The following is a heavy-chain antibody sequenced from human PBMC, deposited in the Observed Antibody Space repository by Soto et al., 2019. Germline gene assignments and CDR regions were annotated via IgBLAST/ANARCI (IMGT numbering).Heavy chain of an antibody. D-gene: IGHD3-22*01. CDR3: XXGTNYYDSSVYYGY. V-gene: IGHV3-21*01. Sequence: EVQLVESGVGLVKPGGSLRLSCAASGFTFSSYSMNWVRQAPGKGLQWVSSISSSSTYIYYADSVKGRFTISRDNAKNXLXXXXXXLXAEDTAVXXCXXGTNYYDSSVYYGYWGQGTLVTVSS. CDR1: GFTFSSYS. J-gene: IGHJ4*02. CDR2: ISSSSTYI.